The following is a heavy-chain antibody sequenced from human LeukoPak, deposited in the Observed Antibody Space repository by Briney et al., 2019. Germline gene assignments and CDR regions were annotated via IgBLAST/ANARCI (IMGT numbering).Heavy chain of an antibody. D-gene: IGHD3-22*01. CDR2: IYYSGST. Sequence: PSETLSLTCTVSGGSISSYYRSWIRQPPGKGLEWIGYIYYSGSTNYNPSLKSRVTISVDTSKNQSSLKLSSVTAADTAVYYCARHLSYYDSSGYLGYWGQGTLVTVSS. CDR3: ARHLSYYDSSGYLGY. J-gene: IGHJ4*02. CDR1: GGSISSYY. V-gene: IGHV4-59*08.